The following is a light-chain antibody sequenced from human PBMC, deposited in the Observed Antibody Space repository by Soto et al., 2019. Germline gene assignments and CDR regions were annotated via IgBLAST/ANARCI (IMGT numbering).Light chain of an antibody. Sequence: DIQMTQSPSTLSASVGDRVTITCRASQTISSWLAWYQQKPGKAPDLLIYDASSLQDGVPSRFSGRGSGTELTLPISSLQPDDFATYFCQQYITFPYTFGQGTKVDIK. CDR2: DAS. CDR3: QQYITFPYT. V-gene: IGKV1-5*01. J-gene: IGKJ2*01. CDR1: QTISSW.